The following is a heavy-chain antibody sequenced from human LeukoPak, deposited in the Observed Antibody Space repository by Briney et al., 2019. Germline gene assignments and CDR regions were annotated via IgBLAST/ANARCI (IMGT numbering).Heavy chain of an antibody. J-gene: IGHJ4*02. CDR2: ISSSSSYI. D-gene: IGHD5-12*01. CDR1: GFTFSSYS. V-gene: IGHV3-21*01. Sequence: PGGSLRLSCAASGFTFSSYSMNWVRQAPGKGLEWVSSISSSSSYIYYADSVKGRFTISRDNAKNSLYLQMNSLRAEDTAVYYCASWGKGYSGYDEICDYWGQGTLVTVSS. CDR3: ASWGKGYSGYDEICDY.